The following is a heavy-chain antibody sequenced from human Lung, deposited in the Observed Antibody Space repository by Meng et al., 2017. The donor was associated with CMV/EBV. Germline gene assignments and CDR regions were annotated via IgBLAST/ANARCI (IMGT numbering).Heavy chain of an antibody. CDR1: GYTFSSYD. V-gene: IGHV1-8*03. J-gene: IGHJ4*02. D-gene: IGHD6-13*01. CDR2: MDPNSGNT. Sequence: KASGYTFSSYDINGVRQATGLGLEWMGWMDPNSGNTGYAQKFQGRVTFTRNTSISTAYMGLSSLRSEDTAVYYCARARIAALLAFDHWGQGTLVTVSS. CDR3: ARARIAALLAFDH.